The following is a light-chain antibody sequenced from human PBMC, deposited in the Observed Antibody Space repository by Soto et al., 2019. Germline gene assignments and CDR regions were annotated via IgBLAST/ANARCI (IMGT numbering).Light chain of an antibody. J-gene: IGKJ1*01. Sequence: IVMTQSPATLSVSPGERATLSCRASQSVSSNLAWYQQKPGQAPRLLIYGASTRATGIPARFSGSGSGTEFTLTISSLQSEDFAVYYCQQYDNWPPAWTFGQGTNVDIK. CDR2: GAS. CDR3: QQYDNWPPAWT. V-gene: IGKV3-15*01. CDR1: QSVSSN.